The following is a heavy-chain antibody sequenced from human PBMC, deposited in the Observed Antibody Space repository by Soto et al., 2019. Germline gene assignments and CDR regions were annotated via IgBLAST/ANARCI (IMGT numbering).Heavy chain of an antibody. CDR1: GGSISSYY. CDR2: IHYSGST. CDR3: ARVSSSCGPAQLAY. V-gene: IGHV4-59*08. D-gene: IGHD6-13*01. Sequence: SETLSLTCSVSGGSISSYYWSWIRQPPGKGLEWIGYIHYSGSTNYNPSLKSRVTISVDTSKNQFSLRLSSVTAADTAVYYCARVSSSCGPAQLAYPGQGTLVPVSS. J-gene: IGHJ4*02.